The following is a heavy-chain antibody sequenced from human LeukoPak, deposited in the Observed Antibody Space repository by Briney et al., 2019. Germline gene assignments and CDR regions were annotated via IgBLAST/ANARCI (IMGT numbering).Heavy chain of an antibody. V-gene: IGHV5-10-1*01. CDR1: GYSFTRYW. J-gene: IGHJ4*02. D-gene: IGHD6-13*01. Sequence: GASLKISCKGSGYSFTRYWIGWVRQMPGKGLEWMGRIDPSDSYTNYSPSFQGHVTISADKSISTAYLQWSSLKASDTAMYYCARLLPGIAAAGTDYWGQGTLVTVSS. CDR2: IDPSDSYT. CDR3: ARLLPGIAAAGTDY.